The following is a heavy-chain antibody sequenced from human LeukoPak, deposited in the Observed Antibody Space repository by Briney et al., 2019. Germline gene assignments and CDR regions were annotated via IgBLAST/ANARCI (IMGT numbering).Heavy chain of an antibody. CDR1: GFTLGHHS. Sequence: GRALRLSFAASGFTLGHHSLHWGRQAPGKGLKWVAVISFDGTHKYYADSVKGRFTISRDNSENTLYVEMNSLRAEDTAVYYCARARRGVLGYWGQGTLVTVSS. D-gene: IGHD3-10*01. J-gene: IGHJ4*02. CDR2: ISFDGTHK. V-gene: IGHV3-30*16. CDR3: ARARRGVLGY.